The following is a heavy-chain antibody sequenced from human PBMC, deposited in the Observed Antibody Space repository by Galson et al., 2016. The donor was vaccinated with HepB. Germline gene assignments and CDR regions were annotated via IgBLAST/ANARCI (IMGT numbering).Heavy chain of an antibody. D-gene: IGHD6-6*01. Sequence: SLRLSCAASGFIFSTYGMHWVRQAPGKGLEWVAIISSDGSNKYYADSVKGRFTISRGNSKKTVFLQMNSLRAEDTAVYYCARGTSSFNPWGQGTLVTVSS. CDR2: ISSDGSNK. CDR3: ARGTSSFNP. CDR1: GFIFSTYG. V-gene: IGHV3-33*01. J-gene: IGHJ5*02.